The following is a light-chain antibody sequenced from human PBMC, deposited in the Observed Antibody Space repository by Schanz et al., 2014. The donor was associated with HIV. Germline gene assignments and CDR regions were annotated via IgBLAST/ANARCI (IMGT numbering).Light chain of an antibody. V-gene: IGLV2-18*02. CDR3: GSYKSASFPWV. CDR1: SSDVGSYNR. Sequence: QSVLTQPPSVSGSPGQSVTISCTGTSSDVGSYNRVSWYQQPPGTAPKLMIYEVSNRPSGVPDRFSGSKSGNTASLTISGLRAEDEASYYCGSYKSASFPWVFGGGTKLTVL. CDR2: EVS. J-gene: IGLJ3*02.